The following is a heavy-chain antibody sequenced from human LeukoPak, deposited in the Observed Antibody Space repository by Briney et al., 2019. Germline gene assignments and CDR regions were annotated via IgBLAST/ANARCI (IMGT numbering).Heavy chain of an antibody. V-gene: IGHV4-38-2*01. Sequence: SETLSLTCAVSNYPITIDYYWVWIRQPPGQGLEWIGQIFHSGIAHYNPSLKSRVTMSVDTSRSQFSVNLNSVTAADTAVYYCGRAGFGTAYNRFYYYMDVWGKGTTVTVSS. D-gene: IGHD3-16*01. J-gene: IGHJ6*03. CDR3: GRAGFGTAYNRFYYYMDV. CDR2: IFHSGIA. CDR1: NYPITIDYY.